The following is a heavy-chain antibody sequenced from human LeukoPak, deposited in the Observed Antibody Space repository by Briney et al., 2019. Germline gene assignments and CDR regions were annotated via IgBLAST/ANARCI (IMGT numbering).Heavy chain of an antibody. Sequence: GGSLRLSCAASGFTFSSYAMSWVRQAPGKGLEWVGRIKSKTDGGTTDYAAPVKGRFTISRDDSKNTLYLQMNSLKTEDTAVYYCTTDRREIRGSYRGYWGQGTLVTVSS. CDR2: IKSKTDGGTT. J-gene: IGHJ4*02. CDR1: GFTFSSYA. CDR3: TTDRREIRGSYRGY. D-gene: IGHD1-26*01. V-gene: IGHV3-15*01.